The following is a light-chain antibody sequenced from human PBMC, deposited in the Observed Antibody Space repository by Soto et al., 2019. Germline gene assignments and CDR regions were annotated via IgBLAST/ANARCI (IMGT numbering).Light chain of an antibody. CDR3: QAWDSSTEV. CDR2: QDR. Sequence: SYELTQPPSVAVSPGQTASITCSGDKLGDKYACWYQQKPGQSPVLVIYQDRKRPSGIPERFSGSNSGNTATLTISGTQAIDEADYYCQAWDSSTEVFGTGTKLTVL. J-gene: IGLJ1*01. CDR1: KLGDKY. V-gene: IGLV3-1*01.